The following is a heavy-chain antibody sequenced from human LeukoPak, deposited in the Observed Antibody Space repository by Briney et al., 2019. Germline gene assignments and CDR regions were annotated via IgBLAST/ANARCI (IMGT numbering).Heavy chain of an antibody. D-gene: IGHD6-13*01. CDR3: ARGRVAAAGTSAFDI. CDR2: IWYDGSNK. V-gene: IGHV3-33*01. Sequence: GRSLRLSCAASGLTFSSYGMHWVRQAPGKGLEWVAVIWYDGSNKYYADSVKGRFTISRDNSKNTLYLQMNSLRAEDTAVYYCARGRVAAAGTSAFDIWGQGTMVTVSS. CDR1: GLTFSSYG. J-gene: IGHJ3*02.